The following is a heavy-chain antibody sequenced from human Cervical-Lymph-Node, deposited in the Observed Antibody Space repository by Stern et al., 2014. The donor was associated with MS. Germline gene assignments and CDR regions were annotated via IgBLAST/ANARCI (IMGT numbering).Heavy chain of an antibody. CDR2: IDPGMRAT. CDR1: GYRFSTFY. D-gene: IGHD3-16*02. Sequence: QVQLVQSGAEVKKPGASVKVSCKASGYRFSTFYLHWLRQAPGQGLQWIGRIDPGMRATISAQTFQRRLTMTRDMSITTAYLELSGLRSDDTSVYYCARIYCSGDECYHSFDTWGQGTLVTVSS. CDR3: ARIYCSGDECYHSFDT. J-gene: IGHJ4*02. V-gene: IGHV1-2*06.